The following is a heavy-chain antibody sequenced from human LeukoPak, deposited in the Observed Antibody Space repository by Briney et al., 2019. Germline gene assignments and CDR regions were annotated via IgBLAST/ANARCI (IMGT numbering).Heavy chain of an antibody. CDR2: VFYSGST. CDR3: ARSINGYGVHFDY. J-gene: IGHJ4*02. V-gene: IGHV4-31*03. Sequence: SQTLSLTCTVSGGSISRGGSYCSWIRQHPGKGLEWVGFVFYSGSTYYNPSLKGRITISVDTSKNQFSLNVSSVTAADTAVYYCARSINGYGVHFDYWGQGTLVTVSS. D-gene: IGHD4-17*01. CDR1: GGSISRGGSY.